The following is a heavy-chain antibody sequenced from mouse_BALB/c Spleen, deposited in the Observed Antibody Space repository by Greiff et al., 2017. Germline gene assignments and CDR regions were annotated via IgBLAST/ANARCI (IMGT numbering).Heavy chain of an antibody. V-gene: IGHV1-63*02. CDR3: ADGSSPAWCAY. Sequence: VQLQQSGAELVRPGTSVKISCKASGYTFTNYWLGWVKQRPGHGLEWIGDIYPGGGYTNYNEKFKGKATLTADTSSSTAYMQLSSLTSEDSAVYFCADGSSPAWCAYWGQGTLVTVSA. J-gene: IGHJ3*01. CDR2: IYPGGGYT. D-gene: IGHD1-1*01. CDR1: GYTFTNYW.